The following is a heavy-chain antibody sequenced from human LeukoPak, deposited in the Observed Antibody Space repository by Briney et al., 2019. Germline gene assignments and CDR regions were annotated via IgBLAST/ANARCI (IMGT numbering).Heavy chain of an antibody. Sequence: ASVKVSCXASGYTFTGYYIHWVRQAHGQGLEWMAWINPNSGGTNYAQKFQGRVTMTRDTSISTAYMELSRLRSDDTAVYYCAREPVVLVPAAILNWFDPWGQGTLVTVSS. D-gene: IGHD2-2*01. V-gene: IGHV1-2*02. J-gene: IGHJ5*02. CDR1: GYTFTGYY. CDR3: AREPVVLVPAAILNWFDP. CDR2: INPNSGGT.